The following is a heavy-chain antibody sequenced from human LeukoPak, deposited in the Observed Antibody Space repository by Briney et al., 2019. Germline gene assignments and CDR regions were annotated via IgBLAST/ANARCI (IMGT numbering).Heavy chain of an antibody. CDR1: GYTFTGYY. D-gene: IGHD5-18*01. V-gene: IGHV1-2*02. CDR2: INPNSGGT. Sequence: ASVKVSCKASGYTFTGYYMHWVRQAPGQGLEWMGWINPNSGGTNYAQKFQGRVTMTRDTSISTAYMELSRLRSDDTAVYYCVRDGTYSYGYASSGYLDYWGQGTLVTVSS. J-gene: IGHJ4*02. CDR3: VRDGTYSYGYASSGYLDY.